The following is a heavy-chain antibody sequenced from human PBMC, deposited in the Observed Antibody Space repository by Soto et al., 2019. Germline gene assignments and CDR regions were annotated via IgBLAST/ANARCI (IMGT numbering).Heavy chain of an antibody. J-gene: IGHJ4*02. CDR1: GYSLTVLS. CDR3: ATLSMTSSIAALFDY. D-gene: IGHD6-6*01. V-gene: IGHV1-24*01. CDR2: FDPEDGET. Sequence: GASVKVSCKVSGYSLTVLSMHWVRQAPGKGLEWMGGFDPEDGETIYAQKFQGRVTMTEDTSTDTAYMELSSLRSEDTAVYYCATLSMTSSIAALFDYWGQGTLVTVSS.